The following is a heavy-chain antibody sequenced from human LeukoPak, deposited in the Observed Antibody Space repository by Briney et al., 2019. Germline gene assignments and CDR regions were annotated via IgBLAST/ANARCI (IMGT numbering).Heavy chain of an antibody. CDR3: ARGPRRWLQFSFVKLTYYFDY. D-gene: IGHD5-24*01. Sequence: SVKVSCKASGGTFSSSSISWLRQAPGQGLEWMGGIMPVLGAANYAQKFQGRVTITADESTSTAYMELSSLRSEDTAVHYCARGPRRWLQFSFVKLTYYFDYWGQGTLVTVSS. V-gene: IGHV1-69*13. CDR1: GGTFSSSS. J-gene: IGHJ4*02. CDR2: IMPVLGAA.